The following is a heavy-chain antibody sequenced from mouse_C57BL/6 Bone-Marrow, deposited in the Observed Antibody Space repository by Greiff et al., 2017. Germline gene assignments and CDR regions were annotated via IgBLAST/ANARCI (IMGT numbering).Heavy chain of an antibody. CDR3: ARSGDYDPFAY. CDR2: IDPSDSET. V-gene: IGHV1-52*01. D-gene: IGHD2-4*01. CDR1: GYTFTSYW. Sequence: QVQLQQPGAELVRPGSSMKLSCKASGYTFTSYWMHWVKQRPIQGLEWIGNIDPSDSETHYNQKFKDKATLTVDKSSSTAYMQLSSLTSEDSAVYYCARSGDYDPFAYWGQGTLVTVSA. J-gene: IGHJ3*01.